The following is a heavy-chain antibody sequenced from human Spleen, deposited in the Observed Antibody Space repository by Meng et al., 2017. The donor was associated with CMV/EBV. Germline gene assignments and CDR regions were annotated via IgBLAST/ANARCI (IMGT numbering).Heavy chain of an antibody. CDR1: GFTFSNYW. CDR2: INSDGSST. D-gene: IGHD3-10*01. CDR3: ARDDYYDSGRGLDV. Sequence: LSLTCAASGFTFSNYWMHWVRQGPGKGLVWVSRINSDGSSTSYGDSVKGRFTISRDNAKNTLYLQMSSLRAEDTAVYYCARDDYYDSGRGLDVWGQGTTVTVSS. J-gene: IGHJ6*02. V-gene: IGHV3-74*01.